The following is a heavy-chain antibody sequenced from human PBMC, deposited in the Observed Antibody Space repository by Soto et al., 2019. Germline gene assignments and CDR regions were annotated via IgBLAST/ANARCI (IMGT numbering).Heavy chain of an antibody. CDR2: IIPIFGTA. J-gene: IGHJ6*02. CDR1: GGTFSSYA. Sequence: GASVKVSCKASGGTFSSYAISWVRQAPGQGLEWMGGIIPIFGTANYAQKFQGRVTITADESTSTAYMELSSLRSENKAVYYCASPSYNWNDPLYYYYGMNVWGQGTTVTVSS. D-gene: IGHD1-20*01. V-gene: IGHV1-69*13. CDR3: ASPSYNWNDPLYYYYGMNV.